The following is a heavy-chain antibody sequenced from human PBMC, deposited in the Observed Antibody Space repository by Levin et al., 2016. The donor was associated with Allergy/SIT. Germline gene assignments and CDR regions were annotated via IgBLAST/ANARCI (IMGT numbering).Heavy chain of an antibody. Sequence: RQAPGKGLEWIGSIYHSGSTYYNPSLKSRVTISVDTSKNQFSLKLSSVTAADTAVYYCARINYYDSSGFDYWGQGTLVTVSS. CDR3: ARINYYDSSGFDY. V-gene: IGHV4-38-2*01. D-gene: IGHD3-22*01. CDR2: IYHSGST. J-gene: IGHJ4*02.